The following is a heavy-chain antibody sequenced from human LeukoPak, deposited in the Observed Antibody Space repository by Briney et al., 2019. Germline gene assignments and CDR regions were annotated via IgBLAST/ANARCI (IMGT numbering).Heavy chain of an antibody. V-gene: IGHV3-30*03. CDR1: GFTFSSYG. J-gene: IGHJ5*02. Sequence: GGSLRLSCAASGFTFSSYGMHWVRQAPGKGLERVAVTSYDGSNKYYVDSVKGRFTISRDNSKNTLYLQMNSLRAEDTAMYYCARLRHYYDRSGYSVGSHWFDPWGQGTLVTVSS. CDR2: TSYDGSNK. CDR3: ARLRHYYDRSGYSVGSHWFDP. D-gene: IGHD3-22*01.